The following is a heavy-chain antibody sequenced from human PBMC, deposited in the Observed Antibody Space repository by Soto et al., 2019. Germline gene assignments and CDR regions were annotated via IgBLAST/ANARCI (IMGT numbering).Heavy chain of an antibody. CDR1: GYSFTSYW. V-gene: IGHV5-10-1*01. Sequence: GESLKISCKGSGYSFTSYWISWVRQMPGKGLEWMGRIDPSDSYTNYSPSFQGHVTISADKSISTAYLQWSSLNASDTAMYYCARVSVGYFYYYYYAMDVWGQGTTVTVSS. CDR3: ARVSVGYFYYYYYAMDV. CDR2: IDPSDSYT. J-gene: IGHJ6*02. D-gene: IGHD5-18*01.